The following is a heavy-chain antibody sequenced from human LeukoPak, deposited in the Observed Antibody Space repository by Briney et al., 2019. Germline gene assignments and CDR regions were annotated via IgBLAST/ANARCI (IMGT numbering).Heavy chain of an antibody. J-gene: IGHJ6*02. Sequence: ASVKVSCKASGYTFTGYYMHWVRQAPGQGLEWKGWINPNSGGTNYAQKFQGRVTMTRDTSISTAYMELSRLRSDDTAVYYCARERLNSSGWPYYYYGMDVWGQGTTVTVSS. V-gene: IGHV1-2*02. CDR1: GYTFTGYY. CDR2: INPNSGGT. D-gene: IGHD6-19*01. CDR3: ARERLNSSGWPYYYYGMDV.